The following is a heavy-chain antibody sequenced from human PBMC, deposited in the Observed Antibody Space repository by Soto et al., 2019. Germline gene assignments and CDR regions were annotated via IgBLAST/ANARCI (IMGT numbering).Heavy chain of an antibody. CDR3: ARHGGGGRVEMATMGGYYYGMDV. V-gene: IGHV1-69*02. J-gene: IGHJ6*02. CDR2: IIPILGIA. Sequence: ASVKVSCKASGGTFSSYTISWVRQAPGQGLEWMGRIIPILGIANYAQKFQGRVTITADKSTSTAYMELSSLRSEDTAVYYCARHGGGGRVEMATMGGYYYGMDVWGQGTTVTVPS. D-gene: IGHD3-16*01. CDR1: GGTFSSYT.